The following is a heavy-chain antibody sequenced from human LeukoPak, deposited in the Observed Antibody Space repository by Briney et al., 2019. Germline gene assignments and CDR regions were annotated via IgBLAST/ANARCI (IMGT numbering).Heavy chain of an antibody. V-gene: IGHV3-48*01. D-gene: IGHD1-1*01. J-gene: IGHJ5*01. Sequence: PGGSLRLSCAASGFTFSSYAMNWVRQAPGRGLEWVSYIGPSGTAIYYADSVKGRFTISRDNARNSLFLQMNSLRAEDTAVYYCARDIASCTHTTWYDIRFDSWGQGTLVTVSS. CDR2: IGPSGTAI. CDR3: ARDIASCTHTTWYDIRFDS. CDR1: GFTFSSYA.